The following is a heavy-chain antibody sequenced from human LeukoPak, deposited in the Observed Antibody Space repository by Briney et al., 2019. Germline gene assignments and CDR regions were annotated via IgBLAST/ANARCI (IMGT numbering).Heavy chain of an antibody. V-gene: IGHV3-21*01. Sequence: GGSLRLSCAASGFTFSSYEMNWVRQAPGKGLEWVSSISTSSSYIYYADSVRGRFTISRDNAKNSLYLQMNSLRAEDTAVYSCARGADGVSSNSRGWFDPWGQGTLVTVSS. CDR3: ARGADGVSSNSRGWFDP. D-gene: IGHD2-15*01. J-gene: IGHJ5*02. CDR1: GFTFSSYE. CDR2: ISTSSSYI.